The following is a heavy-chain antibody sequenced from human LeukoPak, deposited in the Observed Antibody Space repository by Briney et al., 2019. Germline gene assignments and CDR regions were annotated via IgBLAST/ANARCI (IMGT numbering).Heavy chain of an antibody. Sequence: GASVKVSCKASEYTFNRYYMHWVRQAPGHGLEWMGWLNPNSGVTKYAQKFQGRVTMTRDTSISTAYMELSSLRPDDTAVYYCAREDNWNYDYWGQGTLVTVSS. J-gene: IGHJ4*02. CDR2: LNPNSGVT. D-gene: IGHD1-7*01. V-gene: IGHV1-2*02. CDR1: EYTFNRYY. CDR3: AREDNWNYDY.